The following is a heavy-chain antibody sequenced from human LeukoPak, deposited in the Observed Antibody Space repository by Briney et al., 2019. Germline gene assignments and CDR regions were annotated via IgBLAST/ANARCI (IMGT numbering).Heavy chain of an antibody. Sequence: GGSLRLSCEASGFTFTTYSMTWVRQAPGKGLEWVSIISSGSSAIFSADALKGRFTISRDNAKNSLYLQMNSLRAEDTAVYYCARDRRYYYDSRGNYFDYWGQGTLVTVSS. D-gene: IGHD3-22*01. J-gene: IGHJ4*02. V-gene: IGHV3-21*01. CDR1: GFTFTTYS. CDR2: ISSGSSAI. CDR3: ARDRRYYYDSRGNYFDY.